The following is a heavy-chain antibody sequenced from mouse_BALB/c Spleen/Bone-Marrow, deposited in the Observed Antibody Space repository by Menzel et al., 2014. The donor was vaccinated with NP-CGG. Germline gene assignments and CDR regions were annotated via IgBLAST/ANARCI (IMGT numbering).Heavy chain of an antibody. J-gene: IGHJ4*01. CDR2: IRLKSNNYAT. V-gene: IGHV6-6*02. CDR1: GFTFSNYW. Sequence: EVQLQESGGGLVQPGGSMKLSSVASGFTFSNYWMNWVRQSPEKGLEWVAEIRLKSNNYATHYAESVKGRFTISRDDSKSSVYLQMNNLRAEDTGIYYCTRVMDYWGQGTSVTVSS. CDR3: TRVMDY.